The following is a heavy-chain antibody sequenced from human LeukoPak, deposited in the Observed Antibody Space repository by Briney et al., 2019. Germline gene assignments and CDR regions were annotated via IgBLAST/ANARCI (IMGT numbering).Heavy chain of an antibody. Sequence: ASVKVSCKASGGTFSSYAISWVRQAPGQGLEWMGGIIPIFGTANYAQKFQGRVTITADESTSTAYMELSSLRSEDTAVYYCARSTFNYYGSGSYYPYYYMDVWGKGTTVTISS. V-gene: IGHV1-69*13. D-gene: IGHD3-10*01. J-gene: IGHJ6*03. CDR3: ARSTFNYYGSGSYYPYYYMDV. CDR2: IIPIFGTA. CDR1: GGTFSSYA.